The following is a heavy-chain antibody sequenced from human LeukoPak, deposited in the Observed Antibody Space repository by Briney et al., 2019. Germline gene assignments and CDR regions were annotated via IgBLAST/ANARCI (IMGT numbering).Heavy chain of an antibody. Sequence: GGSLRLSCAASGVTFSSYWMSWVRQAPGKGLEWVANIQPEGISKFYVESVKGRFTISRDNAKNSLSLQMNSLRAEDTAVYYCAKVLLSYGDSYKGRPFFYYGMDVWGQGTTVTVSS. CDR2: IQPEGISK. J-gene: IGHJ6*02. V-gene: IGHV3-7*01. CDR3: AKVLLSYGDSYKGRPFFYYGMDV. CDR1: GVTFSSYW. D-gene: IGHD4-17*01.